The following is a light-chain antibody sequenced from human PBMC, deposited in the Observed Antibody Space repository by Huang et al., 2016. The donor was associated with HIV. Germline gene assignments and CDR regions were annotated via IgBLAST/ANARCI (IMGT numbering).Light chain of an antibody. CDR1: QSITHT. V-gene: IGKV3-15*01. CDR3: QQYITWPPLT. CDR2: GAS. Sequence: EIVMTQSPVTLSVSLGERATLTCRASQSITHTLAWYQQKPGKAPRLLIYGASTRASGVPARVRGGGSGTEFTLTISRLQSEDFAVYFCQQYITWPPLTFGGGTTVEIK. J-gene: IGKJ4*01.